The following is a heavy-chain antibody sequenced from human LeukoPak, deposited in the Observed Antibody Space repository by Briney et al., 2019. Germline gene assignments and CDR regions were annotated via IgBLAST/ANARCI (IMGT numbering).Heavy chain of an antibody. CDR2: IYTSGST. CDR3: ARVDRVNYYDSSGYYYGAFDI. J-gene: IGHJ3*02. Sequence: PSETLSLTCTVSGGSISSYYWSWIRQPAGKGLEWIGRIYTSGSTNYNPSLKSRVTMSVDTSKNQFSLKLSSVTAADTAVYYCARVDRVNYYDSSGYYYGAFDIWGQGTMVTVSS. D-gene: IGHD3-22*01. CDR1: GGSISSYY. V-gene: IGHV4-4*07.